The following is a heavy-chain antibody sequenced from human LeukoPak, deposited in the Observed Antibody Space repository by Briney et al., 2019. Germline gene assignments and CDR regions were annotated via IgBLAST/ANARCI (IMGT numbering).Heavy chain of an antibody. CDR2: IYPGVSDT. D-gene: IGHD1/OR15-1a*01. J-gene: IGHJ4*02. CDR1: AYRFTNYW. V-gene: IGHV5-51*01. Sequence: GESLKISCKGSAYRFTNYWIAWVRQMPGKGLEWMGIIYPGVSDTTYSPSFQGQVTISADNSITTAYLQWSNLKASDTAMYYCARVNTAAGDFDHWGQGTLVTVSS. CDR3: ARVNTAAGDFDH.